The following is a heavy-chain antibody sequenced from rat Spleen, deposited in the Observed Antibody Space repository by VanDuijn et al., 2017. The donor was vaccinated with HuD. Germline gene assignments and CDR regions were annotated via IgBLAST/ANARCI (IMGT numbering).Heavy chain of an antibody. V-gene: IGHV5-22*01. J-gene: IGHJ2*01. Sequence: EVQLVESDGGLVQPGRSLKLSCAASGFTFSDYYMAWVRQAPKKGLEWVASISFEGSGTYYGDSVKGRFTISRDNAKSTLSLQMNSLRSEDTATYYCTRDRYNPFDYWGQGVMVTVSS. CDR1: GFTFSDYY. CDR3: TRDRYNPFDY. CDR2: ISFEGSGT. D-gene: IGHD1-4*01.